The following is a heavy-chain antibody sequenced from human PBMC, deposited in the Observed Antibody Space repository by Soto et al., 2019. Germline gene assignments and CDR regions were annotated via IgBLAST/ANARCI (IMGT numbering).Heavy chain of an antibody. D-gene: IGHD6-6*01. CDR1: GGSISSYY. V-gene: IGHV4-59*08. CDR3: ARHGMYSSSSYYYYYMDV. Sequence: SETLSLTCTVSGGSISSYYWSWIRQPPGKGLEWIGYIYYSGSTNYSPSLKSRVTISVDTSKNQFSLKLSSVTAADTAVYYCARHGMYSSSSYYYYYMDVWGKGTTVTVSS. CDR2: IYYSGST. J-gene: IGHJ6*03.